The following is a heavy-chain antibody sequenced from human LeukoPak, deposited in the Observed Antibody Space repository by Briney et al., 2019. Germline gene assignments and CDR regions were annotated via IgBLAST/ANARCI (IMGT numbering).Heavy chain of an antibody. J-gene: IGHJ4*02. CDR1: GGSIRSSYYY. CDR2: IYDSGST. V-gene: IGHV4-39*07. D-gene: IGHD4-17*01. CDR3: AREETTHFDY. Sequence: SETLSLTCTVSGGSIRSSYYYWGWIRQPPGKGLEWIGSIYDSGSTYYNPSLKSRVTISVDTSKNQLSLKLSSATAADTAVYYCAREETTHFDYWGQGTLVTVSS.